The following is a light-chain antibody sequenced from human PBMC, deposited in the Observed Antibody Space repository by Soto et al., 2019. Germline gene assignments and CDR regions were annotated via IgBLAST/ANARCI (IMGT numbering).Light chain of an antibody. Sequence: QSVLTQPASVSGSPGQSITISCTGTSSDVGAYDYVSWYQQHPGKVPKLMIYDVNNRPSGVSTRFSGSKSGNTASLTISGLQAEDEADYYCSSYTTSFALIFGGGTKVTVL. CDR1: SSDVGAYDY. V-gene: IGLV2-14*01. CDR3: SSYTTSFALI. CDR2: DVN. J-gene: IGLJ2*01.